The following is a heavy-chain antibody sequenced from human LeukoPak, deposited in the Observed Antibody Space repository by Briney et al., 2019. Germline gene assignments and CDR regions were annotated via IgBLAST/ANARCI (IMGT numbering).Heavy chain of an antibody. V-gene: IGHV3-30*02. CDR2: IRYDGSNK. CDR3: ARVYYDILTGYYRWGEPYYYYMDV. CDR1: GFTFSSYG. J-gene: IGHJ6*03. D-gene: IGHD3-9*01. Sequence: PGGSLRLSCAASGFTFSSYGMHWVRQAPGKGLEWVAFIRYDGSNKYYADSMKGRFTISRDNSKNTLYLQMNSLRAEDTAVYYCARVYYDILTGYYRWGEPYYYYMDVWGKGTTVTISS.